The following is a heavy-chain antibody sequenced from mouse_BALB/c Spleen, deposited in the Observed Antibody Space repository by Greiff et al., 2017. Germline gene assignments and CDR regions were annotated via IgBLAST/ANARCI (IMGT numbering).Heavy chain of an antibody. CDR3: AYGNYAY. D-gene: IGHD2-1*01. Sequence: VQLQQSGAELAKPGASVKTSCKASGYTFTSYWMHWVKQRPGQGLEWIGYINPSTGYTEYNQKFKDKAILTVDKSSSTAYMQLSSLTSEDSAVYYCAYGNYAYWGQGTLVTVSA. CDR1: GYTFTSYW. J-gene: IGHJ3*01. CDR2: INPSTGYT. V-gene: IGHV1-7*01.